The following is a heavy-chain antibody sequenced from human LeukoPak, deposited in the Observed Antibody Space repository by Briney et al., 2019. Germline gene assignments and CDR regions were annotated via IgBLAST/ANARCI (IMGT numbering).Heavy chain of an antibody. CDR1: GGSFSGYY. Sequence: PSETLSLTCAVYGGSFSGYYWSWIRQPPGKGLEWIGEINHSGSTNYNPSLKSRVTISVDTSKNQFSLKLSSVTAADTAVYYCARQLWTNFDYWGQGTLVTVSS. CDR3: ARQLWTNFDY. J-gene: IGHJ4*02. CDR2: INHSGST. V-gene: IGHV4-34*01. D-gene: IGHD5-18*01.